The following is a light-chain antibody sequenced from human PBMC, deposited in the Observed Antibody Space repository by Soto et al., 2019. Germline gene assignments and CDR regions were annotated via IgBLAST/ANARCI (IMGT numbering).Light chain of an antibody. Sequence: EVVLTQCPGTLSLSPGERATLSCRASQTVTNNYLAWFQQIPGQAPTLLIFGSSDRATGIPDRFSGSGSGTDFTLTISRLEPEDFALYYCQQYDSSFPYTFGQGTMLEIK. J-gene: IGKJ2*01. CDR2: GSS. CDR3: QQYDSSFPYT. V-gene: IGKV3-20*01. CDR1: QTVTNNY.